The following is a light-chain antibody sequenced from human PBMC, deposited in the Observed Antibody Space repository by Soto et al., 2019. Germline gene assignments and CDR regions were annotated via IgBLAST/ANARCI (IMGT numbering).Light chain of an antibody. V-gene: IGLV4-60*02. CDR1: SGHSTYI. Sequence: QSVLTQSSSASASLGSSVKLTCILSSGHSTYIIAWHQQQPGKAPRFLMTLDRSGSYNTGSGVHARFSGSSSGADRYLTIANLQCEDEGDYYCETWYSNTHKVFGGGTKLTVL. CDR2: LDRSGSY. J-gene: IGLJ3*02. CDR3: ETWYSNTHKV.